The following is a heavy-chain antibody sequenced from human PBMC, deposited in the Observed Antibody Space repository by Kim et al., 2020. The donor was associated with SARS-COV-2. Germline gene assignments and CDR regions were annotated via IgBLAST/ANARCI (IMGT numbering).Heavy chain of an antibody. V-gene: IGHV5-51*01. CDR3: ARRHDILTGRRDFDY. J-gene: IGHJ4*01. Sequence: PSFQGRVTISADKSITTAYLQWSSLKASDTAMYYCARRHDILTGRRDFDYWGQGTLVTVSS. D-gene: IGHD3-9*01.